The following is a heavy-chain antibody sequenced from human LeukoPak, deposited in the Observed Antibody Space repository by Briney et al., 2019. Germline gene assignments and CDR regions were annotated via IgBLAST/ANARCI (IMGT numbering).Heavy chain of an antibody. V-gene: IGHV3-23*01. Sequence: PGGSLRLSCAASGFTFRNYVMNWVRQAPGKGLEWVSGISGSGDSTYYADSVEGRFTISRDNSKNTLYLQMNSLSVEDTAAYYCAKVRAPSGWFNSDYWGQGTLVTVSS. CDR2: ISGSGDST. D-gene: IGHD6-19*01. CDR3: AKVRAPSGWFNSDY. J-gene: IGHJ4*02. CDR1: GFTFRNYV.